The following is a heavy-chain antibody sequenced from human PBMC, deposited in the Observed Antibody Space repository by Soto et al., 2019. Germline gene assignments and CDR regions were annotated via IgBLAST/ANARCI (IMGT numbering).Heavy chain of an antibody. D-gene: IGHD2-2*01. CDR1: GFTFSTYA. CDR3: ARQMTSSTNYYDY. V-gene: IGHV3-23*01. CDR2: ISGRGGGT. Sequence: GGSLRLSCAASGFTFSTYAMSWVRQAPGKGLEWVSAISGRGGGTFYADSVKGRFTIARDNSKNTLFLQMNSLKAEDTAVYFCARQMTSSTNYYDYWGQGTLVTVSS. J-gene: IGHJ4*02.